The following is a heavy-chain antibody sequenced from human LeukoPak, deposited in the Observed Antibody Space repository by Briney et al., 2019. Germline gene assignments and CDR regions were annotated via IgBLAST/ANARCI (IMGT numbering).Heavy chain of an antibody. D-gene: IGHD3-10*01. CDR2: ISYDGSKK. Sequence: GFTFXXYGMHWVRQALGKGLEWVAVISYDGSKKYHADSVKGRFTISRDNSKNTLYLQMNSLRAEDTAVYYCAKDRGSRYYGTYFDYWGQGTLVTVSS. J-gene: IGHJ4*02. V-gene: IGHV3-30*18. CDR1: GFTFXXYG. CDR3: AKDRGSRYYGTYFDY.